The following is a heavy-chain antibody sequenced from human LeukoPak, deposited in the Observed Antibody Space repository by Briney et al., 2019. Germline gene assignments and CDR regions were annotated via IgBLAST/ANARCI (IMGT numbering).Heavy chain of an antibody. CDR3: ARSWSGRVTAADI. V-gene: IGHV4-4*07. Sequence: SETLSLTCSVSGGSMSNHYWTWIRQPAEKGLEWIGRISTSGTTGYNPSLKSRITTSIDTSKNQFSLRLTSVTAADTAVYFCARSWSGRVTAADIWGQGTKVTVSS. J-gene: IGHJ3*02. CDR2: ISTSGTT. D-gene: IGHD3-3*01. CDR1: GGSMSNHY.